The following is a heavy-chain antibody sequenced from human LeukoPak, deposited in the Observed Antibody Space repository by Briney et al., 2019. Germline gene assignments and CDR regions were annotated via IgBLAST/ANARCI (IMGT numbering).Heavy chain of an antibody. CDR1: RFTFSNYE. D-gene: IGHD4-17*01. CDR3: ARGWFGDYQTYN. V-gene: IGHV3-48*03. J-gene: IGHJ4*02. Sequence: GSLRLSCAASRFTFSNYEMSWVRQAPGKGLEWVSYISSSGSTIYYADSVKGRFTISRDNAKNSLYLQMNSLRAEDTAVYYCARGWFGDYQTYNWGQGTLVTVSS. CDR2: ISSSGSTI.